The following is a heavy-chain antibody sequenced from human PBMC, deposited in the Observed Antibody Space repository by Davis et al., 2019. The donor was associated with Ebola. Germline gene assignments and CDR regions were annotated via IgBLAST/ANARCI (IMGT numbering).Heavy chain of an antibody. CDR2: IYYSGST. D-gene: IGHD3-10*01. V-gene: IGHV4-31*03. J-gene: IGHJ6*04. CDR1: GGSIISAGSY. Sequence: SETLSLTCTVSGGSIISAGSYWNWIRQHPGEGLEWIGYIYYSGSTYYNPSLKSRVTISVDKSKNQFSLNLRSVTAADTAVYYCARRAGIHYYYGMDVWGKGTTVTVSS. CDR3: ARRAGIHYYYGMDV.